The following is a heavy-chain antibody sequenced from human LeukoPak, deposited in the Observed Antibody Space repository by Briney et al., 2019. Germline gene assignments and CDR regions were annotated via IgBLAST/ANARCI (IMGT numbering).Heavy chain of an antibody. CDR2: IYYSGST. Sequence: TSETLSLTCTVSGGSISNYYWSWIRQPPGKGLEWIGYIYYSGSTNYNPSLESRVTISADTSKNQFSLKLDSVTAADTAVYYCARGRSGSYHSPFDYWGQGTQVTVSS. D-gene: IGHD1-26*01. CDR3: ARGRSGSYHSPFDY. CDR1: GGSISNYY. J-gene: IGHJ4*02. V-gene: IGHV4-59*13.